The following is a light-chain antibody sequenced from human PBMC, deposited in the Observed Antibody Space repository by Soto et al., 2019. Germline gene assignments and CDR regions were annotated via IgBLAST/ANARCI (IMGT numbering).Light chain of an antibody. Sequence: EVVLTQSPDTLSLSPGERATLSCRASQNFGSTYLAWYQQKRGQAPRFLIYGASSRATGIPDRFSGTGSETEFTLSVRSLQSEDFAIYYCQQYYDWPLVTFGGGTTVDIK. V-gene: IGKV3-20*01. CDR2: GAS. J-gene: IGKJ4*01. CDR3: QQYYDWPLVT. CDR1: QNFGSTY.